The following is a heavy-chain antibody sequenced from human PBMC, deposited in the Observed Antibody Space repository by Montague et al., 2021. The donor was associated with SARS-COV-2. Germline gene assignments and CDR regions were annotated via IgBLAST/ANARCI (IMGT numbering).Heavy chain of an antibody. D-gene: IGHD3-10*01. CDR3: ARLGDGVVPSPILGVGPYYSYYYMDV. J-gene: IGHJ6*03. CDR2: IHHGGST. V-gene: IGHV4-34*01. CDR1: GGSFSTYS. Sequence: SETLSLTCAVHGGSFSTYSWNWIRQHPGKGLEWIGEIHHGGSTNYNPSLKSRVTISADTSKNQFSLKLASVAAADPTVYYCARLGDGVVPSPILGVGPYYSYYYMDVWGKGTTVTVSS.